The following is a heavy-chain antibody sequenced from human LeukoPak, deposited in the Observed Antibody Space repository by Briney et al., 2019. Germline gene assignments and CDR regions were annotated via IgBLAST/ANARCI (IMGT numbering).Heavy chain of an antibody. Sequence: PGGSLRLSCAASGFTFSSYGMHWVRQAPGKGLEWVAVIWYDGSNKYYADSVKGRFTISRDNSKNTLYLQMNSPRAEDTAVYYCARGSYGPKHYYYYYGMDVWGQGTTVTVSS. CDR1: GFTFSSYG. CDR2: IWYDGSNK. D-gene: IGHD5-18*01. V-gene: IGHV3-33*01. CDR3: ARGSYGPKHYYYYYGMDV. J-gene: IGHJ6*02.